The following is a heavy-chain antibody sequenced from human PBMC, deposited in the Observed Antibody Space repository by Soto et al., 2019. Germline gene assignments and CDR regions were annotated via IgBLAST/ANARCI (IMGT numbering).Heavy chain of an antibody. Sequence: QVQLVESGGGVVQPGRSLRLSCEASGFTFSSYAMHWVRQAPGKGLEWVAVIWYGGSNKYYADSVKGRFTISRDNSKKTLYLQMNSLRAEDTSVYHCARGGYYDTSGYYSTSYYFDYWGQGTLVTVSS. CDR1: GFTFSSYA. CDR2: IWYGGSNK. CDR3: ARGGYYDTSGYYSTSYYFDY. D-gene: IGHD3-22*01. V-gene: IGHV3-33*01. J-gene: IGHJ4*02.